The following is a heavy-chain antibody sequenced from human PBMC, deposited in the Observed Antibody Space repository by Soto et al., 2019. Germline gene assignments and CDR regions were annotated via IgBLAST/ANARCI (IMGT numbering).Heavy chain of an antibody. D-gene: IGHD3-10*01. J-gene: IGHJ4*02. CDR2: IKHDAGEV. Sequence: PGGSLRLSCLASGFNFDGYWMTWVRHTPRKGLEWVANIKHDAGEVHYVDSVKGRFTIYRDNSRNSLYLQMNSLRVEDTGIYYCAREKSVLAVIGDFWGRGTRVTVYS. V-gene: IGHV3-7*01. CDR1: GFNFDGYW. CDR3: AREKSVLAVIGDF.